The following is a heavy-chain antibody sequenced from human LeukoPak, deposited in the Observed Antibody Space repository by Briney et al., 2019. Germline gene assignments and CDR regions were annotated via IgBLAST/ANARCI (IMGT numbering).Heavy chain of an antibody. J-gene: IGHJ4*02. Sequence: ASVKVSCKASGYTFTGYYIHWVRQAPGQGLEWMGRINPNSGGTDYAQKFQGRVTMTRDTSINTAYMELSRLRSDDTAVYYCVRDRAMDYWGQGTLVTVSS. V-gene: IGHV1-2*06. CDR2: INPNSGGT. CDR1: GYTFTGYY. CDR3: VRDRAMDY.